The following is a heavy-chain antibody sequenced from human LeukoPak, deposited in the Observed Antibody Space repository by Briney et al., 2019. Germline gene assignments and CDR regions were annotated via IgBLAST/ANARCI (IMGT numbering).Heavy chain of an antibody. V-gene: IGHV1-69*13. CDR1: GGTFSSYA. CDR2: IIPIFGTA. D-gene: IGHD4-17*01. J-gene: IGHJ3*02. CDR3: ARGLTTVLGGDAFDI. Sequence: ASVKVSCKASGGTFSSYAISWVRQAPGQGLEWVGGIIPIFGTANYAQKFRGRVTITADESTSTAYMELSSLRSEDTAVYYCARGLTTVLGGDAFDIWGQGTMVTVSS.